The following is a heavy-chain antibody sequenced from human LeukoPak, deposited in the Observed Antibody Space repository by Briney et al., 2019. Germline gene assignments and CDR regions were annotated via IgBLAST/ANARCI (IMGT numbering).Heavy chain of an antibody. CDR2: ISAYNGNT. Sequence: ASVKVSCKASGYTFTSYGISWVRQAPGQGLEWMGWISAYNGNTNYVQKLQGRVTMTTDTSTSTAYMELRSLRSDDTAVYYCARVPDIVVVPGAPRALAIAWGQGTLVTVSS. J-gene: IGHJ5*02. CDR1: GYTFTSYG. V-gene: IGHV1-18*01. CDR3: ARVPDIVVVPGAPRALAIA. D-gene: IGHD2-2*01.